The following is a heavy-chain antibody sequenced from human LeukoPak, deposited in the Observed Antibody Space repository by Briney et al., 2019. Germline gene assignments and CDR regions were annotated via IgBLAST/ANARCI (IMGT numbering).Heavy chain of an antibody. V-gene: IGHV1-24*01. Sequence: ASVKVSCKVSGYTLTELSMHWVRQAPGKGLEWMGGFDPEDGETIYAQKFQGRVTVTEDTSTDTAYMELSSLRSEDMAVYYCATRNRPGGYWGQGTLVTVSS. CDR1: GYTLTELS. CDR2: FDPEDGET. D-gene: IGHD3-16*01. J-gene: IGHJ4*02. CDR3: ATRNRPGGY.